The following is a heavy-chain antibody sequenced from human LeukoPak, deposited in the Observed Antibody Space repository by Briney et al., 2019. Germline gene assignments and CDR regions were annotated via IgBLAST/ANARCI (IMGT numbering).Heavy chain of an antibody. CDR3: ARRQVGPLRY. D-gene: IGHD2-15*01. J-gene: IGHJ4*02. V-gene: IGHV4-34*01. CDR1: CGSFSGYY. Sequence: SETLSLTCAVYCGSFSGYYWSWIRQPPGKGLEWIGEINHSGSTNYNPSLKSRVTISVDTSKNQFSLKLSSVTAADTAVYYCARRQVGPLRYWGQGTLVTVSS. CDR2: INHSGST.